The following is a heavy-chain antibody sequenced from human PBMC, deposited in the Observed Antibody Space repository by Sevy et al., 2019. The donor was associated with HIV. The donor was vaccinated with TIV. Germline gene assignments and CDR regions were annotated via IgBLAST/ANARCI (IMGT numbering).Heavy chain of an antibody. D-gene: IGHD6-6*01. V-gene: IGHV3-23*01. CDR2: ISGSGDDT. CDR1: GFTFSTYT. Sequence: GGSLRLSCAASGFTFSTYTMSWVRQAPGKGLEWVSAISGSGDDTYYAGSVKGRFTISRDNSKNTLYLQMNSQRAEDTAVYYCAKPPYSSSSFDYWGQGTLVTVSS. CDR3: AKPPYSSSSFDY. J-gene: IGHJ4*02.